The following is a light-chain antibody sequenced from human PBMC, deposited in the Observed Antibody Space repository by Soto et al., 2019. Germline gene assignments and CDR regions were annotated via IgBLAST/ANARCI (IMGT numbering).Light chain of an antibody. CDR2: DVS. Sequence: QSALTQPASVSGSPGQSITISCTGSSSDVGGYDYVSWYQQHPGKAPKLMIYDVSYRPSGVSNRFSGSKSGNTASLTISGLQAADEADYYCSSYTSSSTVVFGGGTQLTVL. V-gene: IGLV2-14*01. CDR3: SSYTSSSTVV. J-gene: IGLJ2*01. CDR1: SSDVGGYDY.